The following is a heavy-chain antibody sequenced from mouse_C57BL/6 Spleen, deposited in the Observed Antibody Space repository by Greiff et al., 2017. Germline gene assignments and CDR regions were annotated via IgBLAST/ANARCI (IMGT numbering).Heavy chain of an antibody. D-gene: IGHD3-2*02. CDR1: GYAFSSYW. V-gene: IGHV1-80*01. Sequence: VMLVESGAELVKPGASVKISCKASGYAFSSYWMNWVKQRPGKGLEWIGQIYPGDGDTNYNGKFKGKATLTADKSSSTAYMQLSSLTSEDSAVYFCARWGQLRLDYWGQGTTLTVSS. J-gene: IGHJ2*01. CDR3: ARWGQLRLDY. CDR2: IYPGDGDT.